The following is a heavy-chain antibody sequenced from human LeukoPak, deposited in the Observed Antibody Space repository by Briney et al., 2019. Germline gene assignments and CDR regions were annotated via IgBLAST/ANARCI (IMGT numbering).Heavy chain of an antibody. V-gene: IGHV3-23*01. CDR2: ISGSGGST. CDR1: GFTFSSYA. J-gene: IGHJ4*02. CDR3: ARDRQQLANFDY. D-gene: IGHD6-13*01. Sequence: GGSLRLSCAASGFTFSSYAMSWVRQAPGKGLEWVSAISGSGGSTYYADSVKGRFTISRDNSKNTLHLQMNSLRAEDTAVYYCARDRQQLANFDYWGQGTLVTVSS.